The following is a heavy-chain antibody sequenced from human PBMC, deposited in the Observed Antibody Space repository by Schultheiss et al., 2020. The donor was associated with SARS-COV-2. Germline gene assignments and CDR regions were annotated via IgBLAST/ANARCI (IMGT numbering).Heavy chain of an antibody. CDR1: GFTFSSYG. CDR2: ISGSGGST. D-gene: IGHD3-22*01. CDR3: ARSPLVGDSSGYLFDY. Sequence: GGSLRLSCAASGFTFSSYGMHWVRQAPGKGLEWVSAISGSGGSTYYADSVKGRFTISRDNSKNTLYLQMNSLRAGDTAVYYCARSPLVGDSSGYLFDYWGQGTLVTVSS. J-gene: IGHJ4*02. V-gene: IGHV3-23*01.